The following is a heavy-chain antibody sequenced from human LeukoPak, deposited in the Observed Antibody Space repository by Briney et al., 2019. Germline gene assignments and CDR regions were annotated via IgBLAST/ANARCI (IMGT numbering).Heavy chain of an antibody. V-gene: IGHV3-23*01. CDR1: GFTFNKFA. J-gene: IGHJ6*02. D-gene: IGHD2-8*01. CDR2: IGSSGATA. CDR3: AKVSVGPLSRPTHVALYYGMDV. Sequence: GGSLRLSCEASGFTFNKFAMSWVRQAPGKGPEWVSAIGSSGATAFYADSVKGRCTISRDNSKNTVYLEMNSLRAEDTAIYYCAKVSVGPLSRPTHVALYYGMDVWGQGTTVTVSS.